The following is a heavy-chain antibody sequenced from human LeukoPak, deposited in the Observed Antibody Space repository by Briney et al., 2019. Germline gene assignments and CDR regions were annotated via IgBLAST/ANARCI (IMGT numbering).Heavy chain of an antibody. D-gene: IGHD2-21*01. V-gene: IGHV1-2*06. CDR2: INPDNGGA. Sequence: ASVKVSCTASGYTFTGYFIHWVRQAPGQGLEWMGRINPDNGGADCTQKFQGRVTMTRDTSISTAYMELSRLSSDDTAVYYCARGNSDGFGYWGQGTLVTVSS. CDR3: ARGNSDGFGY. CDR1: GYTFTGYF. J-gene: IGHJ4*02.